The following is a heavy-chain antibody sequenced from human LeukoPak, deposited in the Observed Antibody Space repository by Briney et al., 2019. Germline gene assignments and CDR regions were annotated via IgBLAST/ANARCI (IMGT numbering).Heavy chain of an antibody. Sequence: SETLSLTCTVSGGSISSYHWSWIRQPPGKGLEWIGYIYYSGSTKYNPSLKSRVTISVDTSKNQLSLKLSSVTAADTAVYYCARYDDSASHFAYWGQGTLVTVSS. CDR3: ARYDDSASHFAY. CDR2: IYYSGST. V-gene: IGHV4-59*08. D-gene: IGHD4-17*01. CDR1: GGSISSYH. J-gene: IGHJ4*02.